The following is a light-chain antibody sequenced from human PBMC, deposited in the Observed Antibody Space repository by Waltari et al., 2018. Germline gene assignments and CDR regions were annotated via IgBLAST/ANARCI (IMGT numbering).Light chain of an antibody. Sequence: QSALTQPPSASGSPGQSVTISCTGTSSDIGGYKYVSWYQQHPGKAPKLIIYEVSKRPSGFPDRFSGSNSGNTASLTVSGLQAEDEADYYCTSYAGSNNPYVFGTGTKVTVL. CDR2: EVS. J-gene: IGLJ1*01. CDR3: TSYAGSNNPYV. CDR1: SSDIGGYKY. V-gene: IGLV2-8*01.